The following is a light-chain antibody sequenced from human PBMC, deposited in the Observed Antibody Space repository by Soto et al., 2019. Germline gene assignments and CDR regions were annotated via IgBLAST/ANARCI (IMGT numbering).Light chain of an antibody. J-gene: IGKJ2*01. V-gene: IGKV3-20*01. CDR1: HSLSSDS. CDR3: HQYGTSPPT. Sequence: IVLTQSPGTLSLAPGKGATLSCRTSHSLSSDSLAWYRQRLGQAPRLLIYGVSKRATGLPDRFSGGGSGTDFTLTITRLEPQDSAVYYCHQYGTSPPTFGQGTRLEIK. CDR2: GVS.